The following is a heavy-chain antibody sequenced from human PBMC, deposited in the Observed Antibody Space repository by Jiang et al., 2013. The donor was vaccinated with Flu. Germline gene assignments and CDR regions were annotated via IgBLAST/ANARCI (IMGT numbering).Heavy chain of an antibody. CDR3: ARGSGNGDPGPPGQVFYYYGMDV. V-gene: IGHV3-21*01. D-gene: IGHD4-17*01. J-gene: IGHJ6*02. Sequence: RLSCAASGFTFSSYSMNWVRQAPGKGLEWVSSISSSSSYIYYADSVKGRFTISRDNAKNSLYLQMNSLRAEDTAVYYCARGSGNGDPGPPGQVFYYYGMDVWGQGTTVTVSS. CDR1: GFTFSSYS. CDR2: ISSSSSYI.